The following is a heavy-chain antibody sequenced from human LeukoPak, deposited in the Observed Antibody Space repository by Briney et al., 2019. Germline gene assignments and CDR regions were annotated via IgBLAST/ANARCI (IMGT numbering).Heavy chain of an antibody. CDR2: INPNSGGT. V-gene: IGHV1-2*02. CDR1: GYTFTGYY. J-gene: IGHJ4*02. D-gene: IGHD2-2*02. CDR3: ARALPYCSSTSCYTGGMDY. Sequence: GASVKVSCKASGYTFTGYYMHWVRQAPGQGLEWMGWINPNSGGTNYAQKFQGRVTMTRDTSISTAYMELSRLRSDDTAVYYCARALPYCSSTSCYTGGMDYWGQGTLVTVSS.